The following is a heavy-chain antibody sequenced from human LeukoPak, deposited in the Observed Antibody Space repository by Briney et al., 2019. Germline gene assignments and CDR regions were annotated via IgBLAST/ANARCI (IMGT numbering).Heavy chain of an antibody. D-gene: IGHD6-13*01. Sequence: ASLKVSCKASEYTFSIYHIHWVRLAPGQGLEWISRINPNSGSTTYAEKFQGRFTMSRDKSNSTLYLQVSSLRFDDTAVYYCALIPDGSWAFDFWGQGTLVCVFS. CDR2: INPNSGST. J-gene: IGHJ4*02. CDR3: ALIPDGSWAFDF. V-gene: IGHV1-2*06. CDR1: EYTFSIYH.